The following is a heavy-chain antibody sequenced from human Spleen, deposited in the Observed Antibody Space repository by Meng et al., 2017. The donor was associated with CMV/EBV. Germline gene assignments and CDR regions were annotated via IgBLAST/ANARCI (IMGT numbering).Heavy chain of an antibody. CDR3: ARWEVGLLVGY. Sequence: GGSLRLSCAASGFTFSPYSMNWVRQAPGKGLEWVASISSTKNHIYYADSFEGRFTISRDNANNSLSLQMSSLRAEDTAVYYCARWEVGLLVGYWGQGTLVTVSS. D-gene: IGHD1-26*01. CDR1: GFTFSPYS. V-gene: IGHV3-21*01. CDR2: ISSTKNHI. J-gene: IGHJ4*02.